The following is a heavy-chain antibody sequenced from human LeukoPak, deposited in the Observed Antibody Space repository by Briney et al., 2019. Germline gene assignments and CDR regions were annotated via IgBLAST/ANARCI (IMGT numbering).Heavy chain of an antibody. CDR3: ARDSRLWFGEIEYNWFDP. Sequence: SETLSLTCTVSGGSISSYYWSWIRQPAGKGLEWIGRIYTSGSTNYNPSLKSRVTISVDTSKNQFSLKLSSVTAADTAVYYCARDSRLWFGEIEYNWFDPWGQGTLVTVSS. CDR2: IYTSGST. CDR1: GGSISSYY. J-gene: IGHJ5*02. V-gene: IGHV4-4*07. D-gene: IGHD3-10*01.